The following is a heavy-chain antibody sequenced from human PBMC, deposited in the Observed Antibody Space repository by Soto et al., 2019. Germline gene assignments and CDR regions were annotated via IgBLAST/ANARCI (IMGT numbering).Heavy chain of an antibody. J-gene: IGHJ6*02. CDR2: IPGTGGST. CDR1: GFTFSNYA. D-gene: IGHD2-2*01. CDR3: ARDYIVLVPAAMEYYYYGMDV. V-gene: IGHV3-23*01. Sequence: GGSLRLSCSASGFTFSNYAMNWVRQAPGKGLEWVSSIPGTGGSTYYADSVRGRFTISRDNSKNTLYLQMNSLRAEDTAVYYCARDYIVLVPAAMEYYYYGMDVWGQGTMVTVSS.